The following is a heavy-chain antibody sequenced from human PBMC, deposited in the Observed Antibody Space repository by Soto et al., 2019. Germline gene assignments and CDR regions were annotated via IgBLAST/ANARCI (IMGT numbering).Heavy chain of an antibody. CDR1: GFSLSTREMG. J-gene: IGHJ4*02. CDR2: IYWDDYK. CDR3: AHVSESTGYYRVFFDY. Sequence: QITLKESGPPLVKPTQTLTLTCTFSGFSLSTREMGVGWIRQTPGKALEWLGIIYWDDYKRYSTTLKSRLTITKDNSKNQVVLTMTNMDPVDTATYYCAHVSESTGYYRVFFDYWGQGTLVTVSS. D-gene: IGHD3-22*01. V-gene: IGHV2-5*02.